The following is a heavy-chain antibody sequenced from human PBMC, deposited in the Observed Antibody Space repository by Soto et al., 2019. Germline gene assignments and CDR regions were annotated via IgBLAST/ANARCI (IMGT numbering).Heavy chain of an antibody. D-gene: IGHD5-12*01. J-gene: IGHJ4*02. Sequence: SETLSLTCTVSGGSISSYYWSWIRQPPGKGLEWIGYIYYSGSTNYNPSLKSRVTISVDTSKNQFSLKLSSVTAADTAVYYCARHRRPAHGYDWGIHFDYWGQGTLVTVSS. V-gene: IGHV4-59*08. CDR2: IYYSGST. CDR3: ARHRRPAHGYDWGIHFDY. CDR1: GGSISSYY.